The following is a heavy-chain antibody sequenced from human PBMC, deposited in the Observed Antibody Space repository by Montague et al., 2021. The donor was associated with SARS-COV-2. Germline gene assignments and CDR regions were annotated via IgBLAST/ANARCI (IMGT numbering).Heavy chain of an antibody. J-gene: IGHJ6*02. Sequence: SLRLSCAASGFTFSSNWMSWVRRAPGKGLEWVANIKPDGSAGYYVDSVKGRFTISSDNAKNSLYLQMNSLRAEDTAVYYCAKGSVWGQGTTVTVSS. CDR1: GFTFSSNW. V-gene: IGHV3-7*01. CDR3: AKGSV. CDR2: IKPDGSAG.